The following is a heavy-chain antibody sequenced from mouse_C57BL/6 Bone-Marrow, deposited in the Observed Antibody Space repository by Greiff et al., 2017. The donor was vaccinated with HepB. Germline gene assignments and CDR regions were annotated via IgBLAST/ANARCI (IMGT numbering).Heavy chain of an antibody. CDR1: GYSITSGYY. CDR2: ISYDGSN. CDR3: ARERYYYGSSYWYFDV. V-gene: IGHV3-6*01. J-gene: IGHJ1*03. Sequence: EVQLQQSGPGLVKPSQSLSLTCSVTGYSITSGYYWNWIRQFPGNKLEWMGYISYDGSNNYNPSLKNRISITRDTSKNQFFLKLNSVTTEDTATYYCARERYYYGSSYWYFDVWGTGTTVTVSS. D-gene: IGHD1-1*01.